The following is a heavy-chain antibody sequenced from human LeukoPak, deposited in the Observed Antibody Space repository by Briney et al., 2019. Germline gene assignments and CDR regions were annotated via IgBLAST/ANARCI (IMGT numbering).Heavy chain of an antibody. D-gene: IGHD2-15*01. CDR1: GYTFTCYG. Sequence: VASVKVSCTASGYTFTCYGISWVRQAPGQGLEWMGWISAYNGNTNYAQKLQGRVTMTTDTSTSTAYMELRSLRSDNTAGYYCARDGLRYCSGGSCYGLNWFDPWGQGTLVTVSS. CDR2: ISAYNGNT. CDR3: ARDGLRYCSGGSCYGLNWFDP. J-gene: IGHJ5*02. V-gene: IGHV1-18*01.